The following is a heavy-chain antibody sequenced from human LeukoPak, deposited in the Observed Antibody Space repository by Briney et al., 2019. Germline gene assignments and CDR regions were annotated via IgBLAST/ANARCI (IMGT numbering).Heavy chain of an antibody. V-gene: IGHV1-69*01. Sequence: SVKVSCKASGGTFSSYAINWVRQAPGQGLEWMGGIIPIFGTANYAQKFQDRVTITADEFTSTAYMELSSLRSEDTAIYYCASRLYCSNTRCRNFPFAYWGQGTLVTVSS. CDR2: IIPIFGTA. CDR1: GGTFSSYA. CDR3: ASRLYCSNTRCRNFPFAY. J-gene: IGHJ4*02. D-gene: IGHD2-2*01.